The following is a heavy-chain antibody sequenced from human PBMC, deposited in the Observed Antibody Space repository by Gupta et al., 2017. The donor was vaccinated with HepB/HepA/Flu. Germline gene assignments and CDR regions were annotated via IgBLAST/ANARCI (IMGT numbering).Heavy chain of an antibody. CDR3: ARDIVVPTAIQEL. CDR2: INPNSGYT. J-gene: IGHJ1*01. D-gene: IGHD2-2*02. CDR1: GSNFRGPS. Sequence: QVQLVQSGADLKKPGASVKVSCKASGSNFRGPSLHWVRQAPGQGLEWMGWINPNSGYTNYSPKFQGRVNMTRDTSINTVYMELSSLRSDDTAVYYCARDIVVPTAIQELWGPGTLVTVSS. V-gene: IGHV1-2*02.